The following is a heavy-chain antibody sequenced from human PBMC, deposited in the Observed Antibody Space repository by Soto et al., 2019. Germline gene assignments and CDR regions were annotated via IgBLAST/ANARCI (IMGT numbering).Heavy chain of an antibody. J-gene: IGHJ4*02. V-gene: IGHV1-2*02. CDR3: ARLYRYGGYFDY. CDR2: INPNGGTT. D-gene: IGHD1-26*01. CDR1: GYTFTGYY. Sequence: ASVKVSFKACGYTFTGYYLHWLRQAPGQDLEWMGWINPNGGTTNSAQKFQGRVTMTRDTSISTAYMELSRLNSDDTAVYYCARLYRYGGYFDYWGQGTLVTVSS.